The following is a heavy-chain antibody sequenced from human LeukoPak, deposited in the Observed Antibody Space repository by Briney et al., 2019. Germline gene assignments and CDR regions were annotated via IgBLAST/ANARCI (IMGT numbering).Heavy chain of an antibody. D-gene: IGHD2-2*01. J-gene: IGHJ6*02. CDR2: IYYSGST. V-gene: IGHV4-30-4*01. CDR3: ARETVVVPAAASYYYYYGMDV. Sequence: SETLSLTCTVSGGSISSGDYYWSWIRQAPGKGLEWIGYIYYSGSTYYNPSLKSRVTISVDTSKNQFSLKLSSVTAADTAVYYCARETVVVPAAASYYYYYGMDVWGQGTTVTVSS. CDR1: GGSISSGDYY.